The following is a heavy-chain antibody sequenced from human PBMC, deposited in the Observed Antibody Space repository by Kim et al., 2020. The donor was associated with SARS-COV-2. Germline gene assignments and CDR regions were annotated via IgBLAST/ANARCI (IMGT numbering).Heavy chain of an antibody. Sequence: NPDIKSRVTISVDTSKNQFSLKLSSVTAADTAVYYCARSRMYSSSSVDYCGQGTLVTVSS. D-gene: IGHD6-6*01. J-gene: IGHJ4*02. V-gene: IGHV4-59*01. CDR3: ARSRMYSSSSVDY.